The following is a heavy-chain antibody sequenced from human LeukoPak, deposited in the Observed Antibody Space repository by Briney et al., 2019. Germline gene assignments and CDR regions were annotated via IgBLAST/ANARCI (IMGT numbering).Heavy chain of an antibody. CDR3: ASFKPRYCSSTSCPDY. J-gene: IGHJ4*02. CDR2: INQSGST. Sequence: PSETLSLTCAVHGGSFSGYYWSWIRQPPGKGLEWIGEINQSGSTNYNPSLRSRVTISVDTSKNQFSLKLSSVTAADTAVYYCASFKPRYCSSTSCPDYWGQGTLVTVSS. V-gene: IGHV4-34*01. D-gene: IGHD2-2*01. CDR1: GGSFSGYY.